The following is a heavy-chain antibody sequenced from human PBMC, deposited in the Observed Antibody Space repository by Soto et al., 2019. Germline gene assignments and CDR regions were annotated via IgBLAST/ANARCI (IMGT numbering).Heavy chain of an antibody. J-gene: IGHJ5*02. CDR3: ARDGLASGYYYGGWFDP. Sequence: ASVKVSCKASGYTFTSYAMHWVRQAPGQRLEWMGWINAGNGNTKYSQKFQGRVTITRDTSASTAYMELSSLRSEDTAVYYCARDGLASGYYYGGWFDPWGQGTLVTVSS. D-gene: IGHD3-22*01. CDR2: INAGNGNT. V-gene: IGHV1-3*01. CDR1: GYTFTSYA.